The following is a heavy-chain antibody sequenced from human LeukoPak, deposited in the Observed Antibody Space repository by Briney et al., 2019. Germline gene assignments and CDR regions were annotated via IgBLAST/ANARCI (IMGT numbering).Heavy chain of an antibody. CDR2: ISASGDIT. CDR3: ARALHCSSTGCYTGGYFQH. V-gene: IGHV3-23*01. Sequence: GGSLRLSCAASGFTFSSHAMSWVRQAPGKGLEWVSAISASGDITYYADSVKGRFSISRDNSKNTVYLQMSSLRAEDTAVYYCARALHCSSTGCYTGGYFQHWGQGTLVTVSS. CDR1: GFTFSSHA. J-gene: IGHJ1*01. D-gene: IGHD2-2*02.